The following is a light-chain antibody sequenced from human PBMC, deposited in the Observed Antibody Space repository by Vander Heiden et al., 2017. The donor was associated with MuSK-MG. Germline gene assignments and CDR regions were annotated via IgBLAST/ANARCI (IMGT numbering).Light chain of an antibody. CDR3: QQVDSFPFT. Sequence: DIQLTQSPSFLSASVGDRVTITCRATQGISSYVAWYQQKPGKVPNLLIYAASSLQSGVPSRFSGSGSGTEFTLTINCLQPEDFATYYCQQVDSFPFTFGPGTKVDIK. J-gene: IGKJ3*01. CDR2: AAS. V-gene: IGKV1-9*01. CDR1: QGISSY.